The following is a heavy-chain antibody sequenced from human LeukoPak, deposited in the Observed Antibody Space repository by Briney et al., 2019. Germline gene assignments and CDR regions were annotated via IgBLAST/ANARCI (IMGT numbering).Heavy chain of an antibody. D-gene: IGHD5-12*01. Sequence: GGSLRLSCAASGFSFNSDWMDWVRQAPGKGLEWVANIKHDESEKNYLDSVKGRFTISRDNAKNTLYLQMNSLRAEDTAVYYCERNHSGYNSADVFFDYGAKEP. V-gene: IGHV3-7*01. CDR1: GFSFNSDW. CDR2: IKHDESEK. CDR3: ERNHSGYNSADVFFDY. J-gene: IGHJ4*01.